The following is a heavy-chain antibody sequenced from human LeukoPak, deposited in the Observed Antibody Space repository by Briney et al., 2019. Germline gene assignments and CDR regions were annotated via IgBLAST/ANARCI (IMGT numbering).Heavy chain of an antibody. CDR1: GGSISSGDYY. Sequence: SETLSLTCPVSGGSISSGDYYWSWIRQPPGKGLEWIGYIYYSGSTYYNPSLKSRVTISVDTSKNQFSLKLSSVTAADTAVYYCARSPQRYYYDSSGYYFIDYWGQGTLVTVSS. V-gene: IGHV4-30-4*01. J-gene: IGHJ4*02. D-gene: IGHD3-22*01. CDR2: IYYSGST. CDR3: ARSPQRYYYDSSGYYFIDY.